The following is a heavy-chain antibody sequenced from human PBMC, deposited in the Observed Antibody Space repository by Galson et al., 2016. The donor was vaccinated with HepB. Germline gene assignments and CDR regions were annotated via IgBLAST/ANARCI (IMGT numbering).Heavy chain of an antibody. CDR1: GFTFSGSA. CDR2: IRSKAHSYAT. D-gene: IGHD7-27*01. CDR3: TRLSKLGMWYDC. J-gene: IGHJ4*02. V-gene: IGHV3-73*01. Sequence: SLRLSCAASGFTFSGSAMHWVRQASGKGLEWVGRIRSKAHSYATGYAESVKGRFTISRDESENTAFLQMKSQKTEATAVYYCTRLSKLGMWYDCWGQGTLVTVSS.